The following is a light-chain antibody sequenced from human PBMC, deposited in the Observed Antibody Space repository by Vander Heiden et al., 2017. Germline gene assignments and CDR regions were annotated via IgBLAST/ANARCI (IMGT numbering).Light chain of an antibody. J-gene: IGKJ4*02. CDR1: QSVLYSSNNKNY. Sequence: DIVMTPSPDSLAVSLGERATSNCKSSQSVLYSSNNKNYLASYHQKPGQLAKRLLYWAATRESGVPDRLTRSRPARAFTLTISSIQAEDVAVVYCCEDYSTARTFGEGTKVEIK. V-gene: IGKV4-1*01. CDR2: WAA. CDR3: CEDYSTART.